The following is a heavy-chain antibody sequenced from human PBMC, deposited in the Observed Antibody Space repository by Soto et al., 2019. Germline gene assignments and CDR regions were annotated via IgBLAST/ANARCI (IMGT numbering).Heavy chain of an antibody. J-gene: IGHJ5*02. D-gene: IGHD6-13*01. CDR2: IYWDDDK. Sequence: QITLKESGPTLVKPTQTLTLTCTFSGFSLSTSGVGVGWIRQPPGKALEWLALIYWDDDKRYSPCLKSRLIITKDTAKTRVVLTMTHMDPVDTATYYCAHRRLAAAGNWFDPWGQGTLVTVSS. CDR3: AHRRLAAAGNWFDP. CDR1: GFSLSTSGVG. V-gene: IGHV2-5*02.